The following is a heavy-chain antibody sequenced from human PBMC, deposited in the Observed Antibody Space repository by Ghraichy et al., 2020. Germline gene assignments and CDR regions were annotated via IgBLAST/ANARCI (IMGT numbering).Heavy chain of an antibody. CDR3: ARLLPSYGTFDI. CDR1: GFSLTTSGMS. J-gene: IGHJ3*02. V-gene: IGHV2-70*01. CDR2: IDWDDNK. D-gene: IGHD4-17*01. Sequence: SGPTLVKPTQTLTLTCTFSGFSLTTSGMSVSWIRQPPGKALEWLALIDWDDNKYYNTSLKTRLIISKDTSKNQVVFTMTNMDPVDTATYYCARLLPSYGTFDIWGQGTTVTVSS.